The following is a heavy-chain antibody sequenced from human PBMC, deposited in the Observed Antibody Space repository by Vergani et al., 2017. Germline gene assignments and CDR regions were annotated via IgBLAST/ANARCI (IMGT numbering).Heavy chain of an antibody. D-gene: IGHD3-9*01. CDR2: ISWNSGSI. J-gene: IGHJ4*02. Sequence: EVQLVESGGGLVQPGRSLRLSCAASGFTFDDYAMHWVRQAPGKGLEWVSGISWNSGSIGYADSVKGRFTISRDNAKNSLYLQMNSLRAEDMALYYCAKDSAPFYDILTGPFDYWGQGTLVTVSS. CDR1: GFTFDDYA. V-gene: IGHV3-9*03. CDR3: AKDSAPFYDILTGPFDY.